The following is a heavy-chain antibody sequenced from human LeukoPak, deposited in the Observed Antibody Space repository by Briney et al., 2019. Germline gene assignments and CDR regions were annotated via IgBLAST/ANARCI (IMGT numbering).Heavy chain of an antibody. J-gene: IGHJ4*02. CDR2: ISGSGGST. CDR1: GFTFSSYA. CDR3: AKGPPHGDSYVPHLRPSYFGY. D-gene: IGHD3-16*01. Sequence: GGSLRLSCAASGFTFSSYAMSWVRQAPGRGLEWVSAISGSGGSTYYADSVKGRFTISRDNSKNTLYLQMNSLRAEDTAVYYCAKGPPHGDSYVPHLRPSYFGYWGQGTLVTVSS. V-gene: IGHV3-23*01.